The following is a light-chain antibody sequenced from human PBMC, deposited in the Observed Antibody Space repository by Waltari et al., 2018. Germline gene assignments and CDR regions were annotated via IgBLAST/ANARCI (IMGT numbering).Light chain of an antibody. CDR1: QTILYNSNNKNY. Sequence: DIVMTQSPDSLAVSLGERATLTRTSSQTILYNSNNKNYLAWYQQKPGQPPKLLIYWASTRESGVPDRFSGSGSGTDFTLTVSSLQAEDVAVYYCQQYYSTPYTFGQGTKLEI. J-gene: IGKJ2*01. CDR2: WAS. V-gene: IGKV4-1*01. CDR3: QQYYSTPYT.